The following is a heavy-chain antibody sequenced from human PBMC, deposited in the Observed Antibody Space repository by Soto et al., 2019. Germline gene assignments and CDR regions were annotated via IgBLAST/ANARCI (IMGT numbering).Heavy chain of an antibody. Sequence: GGSLRLSCAASGFTFSSYAMHWVRQAPGKGLEWVAVISYDGSNKYYADSVKGRFTISRDNSKNTLYLQMSSLRAEDTAVYYCARDWSPSVVVPAAIYRGDYYYGMDVWGQGTTVTVSS. CDR1: GFTFSSYA. CDR3: ARDWSPSVVVPAAIYRGDYYYGMDV. V-gene: IGHV3-30-3*01. CDR2: ISYDGSNK. D-gene: IGHD2-2*02. J-gene: IGHJ6*02.